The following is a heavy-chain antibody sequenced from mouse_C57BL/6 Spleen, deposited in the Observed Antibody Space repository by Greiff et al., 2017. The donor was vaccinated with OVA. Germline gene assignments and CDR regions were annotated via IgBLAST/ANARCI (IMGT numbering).Heavy chain of an antibody. D-gene: IGHD3-2*02. J-gene: IGHJ2*01. Sequence: EVQRVESGPGLVKPSQSLSLTCSVTGYSITSGYYWNWIRQFPGNKLEWMGYISYDGSNNYNPSLKNRISITRDTSKNQFFLKLNSVTTEDTATYYCARKQLRSYYFDYWGQGTTLIVSS. CDR3: ARKQLRSYYFDY. CDR2: ISYDGSN. V-gene: IGHV3-6*01. CDR1: GYSITSGYY.